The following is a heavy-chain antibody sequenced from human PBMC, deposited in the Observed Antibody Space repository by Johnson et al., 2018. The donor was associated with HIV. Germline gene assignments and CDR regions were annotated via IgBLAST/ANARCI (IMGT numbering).Heavy chain of an antibody. D-gene: IGHD3-9*01. CDR1: GFTFSSHW. CDR2: INSDGSGT. Sequence: QLVESGGRLVQPGRSLRLSCAASGFTFSSHWMHWVRQAPGKGLVWVSRINSDGSGTSHADSVKGRFTISRDNARNSWYLQMNSLRAEDTAVYYCARGYIWTGDSGAFDIWGQGTMVTVSS. V-gene: IGHV3-74*02. J-gene: IGHJ3*02. CDR3: ARGYIWTGDSGAFDI.